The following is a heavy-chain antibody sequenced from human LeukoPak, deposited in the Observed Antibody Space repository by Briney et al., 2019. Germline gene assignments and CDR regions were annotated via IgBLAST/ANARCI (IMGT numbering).Heavy chain of an antibody. D-gene: IGHD6-13*01. CDR1: GFTFSIYG. CDR3: ATGYSSTPYAFDI. Sequence: PGRSLRLSCAASGFTFSIYGMHWVRQAPGKGLEWVAVIWYDGSNKYYADSVKGRFTISRDNSKNTLYLQMNSLRAEDTAVYYCATGYSSTPYAFDIWGQGTMVTVSS. J-gene: IGHJ3*02. CDR2: IWYDGSNK. V-gene: IGHV3-33*01.